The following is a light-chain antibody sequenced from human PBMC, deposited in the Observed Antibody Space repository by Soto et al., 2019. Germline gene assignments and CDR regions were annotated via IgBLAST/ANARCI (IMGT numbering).Light chain of an antibody. CDR1: QSISSW. J-gene: IGKJ1*01. V-gene: IGKV1-5*03. Sequence: DIQMTQSPSTLSASVGDRVTITCRASQSISSWLASYQQKPGKAPKLLIYNASSLESGVPSRFSGSGSRTEFILPIICLQPDDFVAYYCLQYNTYSPETFGRGTKGEIK. CDR3: LQYNTYSPET. CDR2: NAS.